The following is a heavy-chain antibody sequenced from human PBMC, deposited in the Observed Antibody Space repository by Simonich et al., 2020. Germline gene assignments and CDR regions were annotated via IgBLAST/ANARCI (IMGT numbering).Heavy chain of an antibody. Sequence: QVQLQESGPGLVKPSETLSLTCAVSGYSISSGYYWGWIRQPPGKGPEWIGSIYHRGSTYDNPSLKMRVTISVDTSKNQFSLKLSSVTAADTAVYYCARVGYSNYYYYGMDVWGQGTTVTVSS. CDR1: GYSISSGYY. D-gene: IGHD6-13*01. CDR3: ARVGYSNYYYYGMDV. V-gene: IGHV4-38-2*01. CDR2: IYHRGST. J-gene: IGHJ6*02.